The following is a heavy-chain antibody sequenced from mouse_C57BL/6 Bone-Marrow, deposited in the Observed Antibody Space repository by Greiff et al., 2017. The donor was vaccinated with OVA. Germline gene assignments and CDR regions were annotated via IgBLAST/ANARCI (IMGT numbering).Heavy chain of an antibody. Sequence: VQLQQPGAELVMPGASVKLSCKASGYTFTSYWMHWVKQRPGQGLEWIGEIDPSDSYTNYNQKFKGKSTLTVDKSSSTAYMQLSSLTSEESAVYYCARSIYYGNYWYFDVWGTGTTVTVSS. D-gene: IGHD2-1*01. CDR2: IDPSDSYT. CDR1: GYTFTSYW. J-gene: IGHJ1*03. CDR3: ARSIYYGNYWYFDV. V-gene: IGHV1-69*01.